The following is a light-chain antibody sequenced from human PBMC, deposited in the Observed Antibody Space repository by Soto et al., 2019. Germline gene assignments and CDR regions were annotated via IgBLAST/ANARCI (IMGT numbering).Light chain of an antibody. CDR3: QQYGSSGT. CDR2: GAY. CDR1: QSVSNNY. Sequence: IVLTQSPGTLSLSPWERATLSCRASQSVSNNYLAWYQQKPGQAPRLLIYGAYHRATGIPDRFSGSGSGTDFTLTISRLEPEDFAVYYCQQYGSSGTFGQGTKVDIK. V-gene: IGKV3-20*01. J-gene: IGKJ1*01.